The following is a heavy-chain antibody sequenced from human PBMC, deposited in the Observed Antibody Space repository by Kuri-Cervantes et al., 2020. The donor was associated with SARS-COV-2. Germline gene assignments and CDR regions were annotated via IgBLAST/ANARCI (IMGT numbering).Heavy chain of an antibody. D-gene: IGHD5-24*01. CDR2: LDTSGST. Sequence: LRLSCAVSGVPVTGGTYSWAWIRQPAGKGLEWIGHLDTSGSTTYNPSLRGRVTISLGPSNNQVSLSLTSTTAADTAVYYCGKVSWLQLWRRYSDSWGQGTLVTVSS. J-gene: IGHJ4*02. CDR1: GVPVTGGTYS. V-gene: IGHV4-61*09. CDR3: GKVSWLQLWRRYSDS.